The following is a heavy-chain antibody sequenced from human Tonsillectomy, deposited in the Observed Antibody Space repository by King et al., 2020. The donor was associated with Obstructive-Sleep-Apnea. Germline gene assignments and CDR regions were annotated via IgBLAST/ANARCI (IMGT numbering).Heavy chain of an antibody. D-gene: IGHD5-12*01. V-gene: IGHV4-59*08. J-gene: IGHJ4*02. CDR3: ARHRGVEDYGGYGDYFDY. CDR2: MDYSGNT. CDR1: GGSINNYY. Sequence: VQLQESGPGLVKPSETLSLTCSVSGGSINNYYWSWIRQPPGKGLEWIGYMDYSGNTNFNPSLKSRVTISADTSKDQFSLRLSPVTAADTAVYYCARHRGVEDYGGYGDYFDYWGQGTLVTVSS.